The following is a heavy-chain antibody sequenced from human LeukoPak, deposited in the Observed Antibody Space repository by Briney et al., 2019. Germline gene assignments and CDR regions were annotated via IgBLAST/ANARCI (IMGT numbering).Heavy chain of an antibody. V-gene: IGHV4-34*01. CDR2: INHSGST. Sequence: PSETLSLTCAVCGGSFSGYYWSWIRQPPGKGLEWIGEINHSGSTNYNPSLKSRVTISVDTSKNQFSLKLSSVTAADTAVYYCASAHCSGGSCYSLSPFDYWGQGTLVTVSS. CDR1: GGSFSGYY. CDR3: ASAHCSGGSCYSLSPFDY. J-gene: IGHJ4*02. D-gene: IGHD2-15*01.